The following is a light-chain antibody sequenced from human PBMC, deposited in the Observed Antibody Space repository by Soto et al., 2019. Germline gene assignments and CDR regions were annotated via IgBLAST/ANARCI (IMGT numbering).Light chain of an antibody. V-gene: IGKV3-20*01. Sequence: EIVLTQSPGTLSLSPGERATLSCRASESVSDNYLAWYQQRSGQAPRLVIYGASSRASAVPDRFSGSGSGADFTLTISRLEPEDFAVYYCQQYGRSPFTFGPGTKVDIK. CDR1: ESVSDNY. CDR2: GAS. J-gene: IGKJ3*01. CDR3: QQYGRSPFT.